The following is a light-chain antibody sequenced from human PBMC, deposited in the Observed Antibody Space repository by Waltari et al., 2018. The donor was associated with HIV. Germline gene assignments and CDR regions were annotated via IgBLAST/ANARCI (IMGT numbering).Light chain of an antibody. CDR3: QQYNTSPPGYT. J-gene: IGKJ2*01. CDR1: QSIRSTY. Sequence: EIVVTQSPGNLSLSPGERATLSCRASQSIRSTYLAWYQQKPGQAPRLLIYGASSRAAGIPDRFSGSGSGTDFTLTISRLEPEDFAVYYCQQYNTSPPGYTFGQGTKLEIK. CDR2: GAS. V-gene: IGKV3-20*01.